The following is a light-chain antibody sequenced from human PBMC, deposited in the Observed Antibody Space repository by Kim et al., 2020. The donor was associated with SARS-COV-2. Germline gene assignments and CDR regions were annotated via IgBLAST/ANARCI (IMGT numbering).Light chain of an antibody. V-gene: IGKV3-15*01. CDR3: QQYKNWPPYT. J-gene: IGKJ2*01. CDR1: QSVSSN. CDR2: GAS. Sequence: EIVMTQSPDTLSVSPGERATLSCRASQSVSSNLAWYQQKPGQAPRLLIYGASTRATGIPARFSGSGSGTEFTLTISSLQSEDFAVYYCQQYKNWPPYTFGQGTKREI.